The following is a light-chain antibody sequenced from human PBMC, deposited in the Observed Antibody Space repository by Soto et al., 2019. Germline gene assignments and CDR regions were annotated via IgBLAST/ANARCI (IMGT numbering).Light chain of an antibody. V-gene: IGLV1-44*01. J-gene: IGLJ3*02. Sequence: QSVLTQPPSASGTPGQRVTISCSGSSSNIGSNAVTWYQHFPGTAPKVLIYSDHQRPSGVPDRFSGSKSGTSASLAISGLRAEVEADYFCAAWGDRLNTWVFGGGTKVTVL. CDR2: SDH. CDR1: SSNIGSNA. CDR3: AAWGDRLNTWV.